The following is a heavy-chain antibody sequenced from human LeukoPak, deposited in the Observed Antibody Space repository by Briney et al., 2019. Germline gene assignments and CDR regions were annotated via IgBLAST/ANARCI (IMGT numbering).Heavy chain of an antibody. CDR2: INHSGST. CDR3: ARDPGLYGDYGRIDY. D-gene: IGHD4-17*01. Sequence: SETLSLTCAVYGGSFSGYYWSWIRQPPGKGLEWIGEINHSGSTNYNPSLKSRVTISVDTSKNQFSLKLSSVTAADTAMYYCARDPGLYGDYGRIDYWGQGTLVTVSS. CDR1: GGSFSGYY. V-gene: IGHV4-34*01. J-gene: IGHJ4*02.